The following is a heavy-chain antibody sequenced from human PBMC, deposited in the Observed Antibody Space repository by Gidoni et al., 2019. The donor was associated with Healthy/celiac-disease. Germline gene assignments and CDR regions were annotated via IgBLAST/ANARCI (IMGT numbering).Heavy chain of an antibody. V-gene: IGHV3-23*04. CDR1: GFTFSSYA. Sequence: EVQLVESGGGLVQPGGSLRLSCAAYGFTFSSYAMSWVRQAPGKGLEWVSAISGSGGSTYYADSVKGRFTISRDNSKNTLYLQMNSLRAEDTAVYYCAKLPVFGVVIRYNWFDPWGQGTLVTVSS. J-gene: IGHJ5*02. CDR3: AKLPVFGVVIRYNWFDP. D-gene: IGHD3-3*01. CDR2: ISGSGGST.